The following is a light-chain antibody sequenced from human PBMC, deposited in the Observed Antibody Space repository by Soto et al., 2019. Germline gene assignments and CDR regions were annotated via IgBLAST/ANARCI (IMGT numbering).Light chain of an antibody. CDR1: QSLLHSNGYNY. V-gene: IGKV2-28*01. J-gene: IGKJ1*01. CDR2: TAS. CDR3: QQYNTFSS. Sequence: DIVMTQCPLSVPVTAGEPASISCRSSQSLLHSNGYNYLAWYPQKPGKAPNPLIYTASTLKSGVPSRLSGGGSGTEFTLTIRSLQPDDFATYYCQQYNTFSSFGQGTKVDIK.